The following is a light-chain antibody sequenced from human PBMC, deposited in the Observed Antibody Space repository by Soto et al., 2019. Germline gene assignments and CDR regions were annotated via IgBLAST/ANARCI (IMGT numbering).Light chain of an antibody. CDR1: QSISDY. J-gene: IGKJ3*01. CDR3: QQSHSAPFT. V-gene: IGKV1-39*01. Sequence: DIQMNQSPFSLSASLGDRVTITCRASQSISDYLNWYQQKPGKGPKLLIFAASSLQVGVPSRFSGSGSGTDFTLTISSLQPEDFATYFCQQSHSAPFTFGPGTTVDIK. CDR2: AAS.